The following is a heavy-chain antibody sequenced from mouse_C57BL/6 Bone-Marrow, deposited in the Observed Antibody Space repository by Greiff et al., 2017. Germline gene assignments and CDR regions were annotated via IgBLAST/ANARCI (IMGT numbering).Heavy chain of an antibody. D-gene: IGHD1-1*01. V-gene: IGHV1-72*01. J-gene: IGHJ3*01. CDR3: ASSYYYGSSPAWFAY. CDR2: IDPNSGGT. CDR1: GYTFTSYW. Sequence: QVQLKQPGAELVKPGASVKLSCKASGYTFTSYWMHWVKQRPGRGLEWIGRIDPNSGGTKYNEKFKSKATLTVDKPSSTAYMQLSSLTSEDSAVYYCASSYYYGSSPAWFAYWGQGTLVTVSA.